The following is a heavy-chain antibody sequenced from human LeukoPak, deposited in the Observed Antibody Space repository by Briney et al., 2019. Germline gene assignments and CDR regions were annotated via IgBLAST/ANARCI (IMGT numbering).Heavy chain of an antibody. CDR3: AVGIWFGGHHDY. Sequence: ASVKVSCKASGYTFTGYYMHWVRQAPGQGLEWMGWVNPNSGGTNYAQKFQGRVTMTRDTSISTAYMELSRLRSDDTAVYYCAVGIWFGGHHDYWGQGTLVTVSS. D-gene: IGHD3-10*01. CDR2: VNPNSGGT. CDR1: GYTFTGYY. J-gene: IGHJ4*02. V-gene: IGHV1-2*02.